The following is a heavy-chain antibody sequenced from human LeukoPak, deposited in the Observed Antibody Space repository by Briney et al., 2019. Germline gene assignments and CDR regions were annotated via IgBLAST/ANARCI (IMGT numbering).Heavy chain of an antibody. CDR1: GGSFSGYY. CDR3: ARGRLPQTYCYDSSGYYCDY. V-gene: IGHV4-34*01. CDR2: INHSGST. J-gene: IGHJ4*02. D-gene: IGHD3-22*01. Sequence: SETLSLTCAVYGGSFSGYYWSWIRQPPGKGLEWIGEINHSGSTNYNPSLKSRVTISVDTSKNQFSLKLSSVTAADTAVYYCARGRLPQTYCYDSSGYYCDYWGQGTLVTVSS.